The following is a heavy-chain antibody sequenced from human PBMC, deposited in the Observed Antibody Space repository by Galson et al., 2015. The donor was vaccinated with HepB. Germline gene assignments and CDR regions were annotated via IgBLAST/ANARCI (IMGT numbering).Heavy chain of an antibody. CDR2: IWYDGSNK. V-gene: IGHV3-33*08. J-gene: IGHJ4*02. CDR3: ARDVGDY. CDR1: GFTLSTYT. Sequence: SLRLSCAVSGFTLSTYTMAWVRQAPGKGLEWVAVIWYDGSNKYYADSVKGRFTISRDNSKNTLYLQMNSLRAEDTAVYYCARDVGDYWGQGTLVTVSS.